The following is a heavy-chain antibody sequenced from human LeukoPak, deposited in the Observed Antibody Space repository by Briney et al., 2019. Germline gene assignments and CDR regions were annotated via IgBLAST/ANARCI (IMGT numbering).Heavy chain of an antibody. Sequence: GGSLRLSCAASGFTFSSYSMNWVRQAPGKGLEWVSSISSSSSYIYYADSVKGRFTISRDNAKNSLYLQMNSLRAEDTAVYYCARASPPDIVVVPAAIWYYYYGMDVWGQGTTVTVSS. D-gene: IGHD2-2*02. CDR2: ISSSSSYI. CDR3: ARASPPDIVVVPAAIWYYYYGMDV. V-gene: IGHV3-21*01. J-gene: IGHJ6*02. CDR1: GFTFSSYS.